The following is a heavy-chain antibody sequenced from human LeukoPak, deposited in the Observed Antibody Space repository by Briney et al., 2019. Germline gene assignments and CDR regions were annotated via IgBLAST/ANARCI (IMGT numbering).Heavy chain of an antibody. CDR1: GFTFSTYS. Sequence: PGGSLRLSCAASGFTFSTYSMNWVRQAPGKGLEWVSSISGNSRYIYYADSVKGRFTISRDNAKNSLYLQMDSLRAEDTAVYYCARGSGSYDYWGQGTLVTVSS. V-gene: IGHV3-21*01. J-gene: IGHJ4*02. CDR2: ISGNSRYI. D-gene: IGHD1-26*01. CDR3: ARGSGSYDY.